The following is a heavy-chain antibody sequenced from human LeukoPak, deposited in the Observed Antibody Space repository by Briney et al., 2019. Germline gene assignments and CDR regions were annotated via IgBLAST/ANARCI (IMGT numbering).Heavy chain of an antibody. J-gene: IGHJ5*02. Sequence: SETLSLTCTVSDVSINLYYWSWIRQAPGKGLEWIGYISDYESPKYNPSLKSRVTISMDMSQNQFSLKMWSVIAADTAVYYCARSDYGDEGHNWFDPWGQGTLVTVSS. D-gene: IGHD4-17*01. CDR1: DVSINLYY. CDR2: ISDYESP. V-gene: IGHV4-59*01. CDR3: ARSDYGDEGHNWFDP.